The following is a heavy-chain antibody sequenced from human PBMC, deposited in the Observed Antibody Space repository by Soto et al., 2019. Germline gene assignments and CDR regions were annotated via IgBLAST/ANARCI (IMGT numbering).Heavy chain of an antibody. CDR3: ARWGTPIDY. Sequence: QVQLVQSGAEVKKPGASVKVSCKASGYTFTNFGISWVRRAPGQGLEWMGWISAYNGNTNYAQNFQGRVTMTTDTSTSTDYMELMSLRSDDTAVDYCARWGTPIDYWGQGTLVTVSS. J-gene: IGHJ4*02. V-gene: IGHV1-18*01. D-gene: IGHD3-16*01. CDR2: ISAYNGNT. CDR1: GYTFTNFG.